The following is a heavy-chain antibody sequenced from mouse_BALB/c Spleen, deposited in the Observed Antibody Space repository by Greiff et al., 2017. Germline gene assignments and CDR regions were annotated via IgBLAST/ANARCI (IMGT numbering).Heavy chain of an antibody. D-gene: IGHD1-1*01. CDR2: IWTGGGT. CDR3: ERDRDYYGSSYGYAMDY. V-gene: IGHV2-9-2*01. Sequence: QVQLQQSGPGLVAPSQSLSITCTVSGFSLTSYDISWIRQPPGKGLEWLGVIWTGGGTNYNSAFMSRLGISKDNSKSQVFLKMNSLQTDDTAIYYCERDRDYYGSSYGYAMDYWGQGTSVTVSS. J-gene: IGHJ4*01. CDR1: GFSLTSYD.